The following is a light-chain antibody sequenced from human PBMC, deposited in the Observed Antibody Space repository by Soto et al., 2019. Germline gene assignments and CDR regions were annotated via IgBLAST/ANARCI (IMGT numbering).Light chain of an antibody. CDR3: QHYNNWPFT. CDR2: AAS. V-gene: IGKV3-15*01. Sequence: EIVMTQSPATLSVSPEERATLSCRASQAVSSNLAWYQQKPGQAPRLLIYAASTRAAGIPDRFSGSGSGTGFTLTITSLQSEDFAVYYCQHYNNWPFTFGPGTKVDIK. CDR1: QAVSSN. J-gene: IGKJ3*01.